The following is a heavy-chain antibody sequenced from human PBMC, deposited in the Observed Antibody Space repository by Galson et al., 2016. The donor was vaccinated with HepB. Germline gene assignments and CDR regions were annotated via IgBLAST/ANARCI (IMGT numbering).Heavy chain of an antibody. CDR2: ITSGGST. Sequence: SLRLSCAASGFTFSSYAMTWVRQAPGKGLEWVSVITSGGSTYYAASVKGRFTISRDNSKNTLYVQMNNLGAEDTAVYYCAKEDNIAGATTINNWGQGTLVTVSS. CDR1: GFTFSSYA. J-gene: IGHJ4*02. V-gene: IGHV3-23*01. CDR3: AKEDNIAGATTINN. D-gene: IGHD1-26*01.